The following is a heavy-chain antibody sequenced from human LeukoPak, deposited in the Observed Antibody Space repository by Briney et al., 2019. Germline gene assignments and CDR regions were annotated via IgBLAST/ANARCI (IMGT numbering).Heavy chain of an antibody. J-gene: IGHJ4*02. CDR2: IYPGDSDT. D-gene: IGHD3-10*01. CDR1: GYSFVSYW. Sequence: GESLKISCKGAGYSFVSYWISWVRQMPGKGLEWMGIIYPGDSDTRYNPSFKGQVTISADKSISTAYLQWSDLKASDTAMYYCARPHYYASGSPYYLDYWGQGTLVTVSS. CDR3: ARPHYYASGSPYYLDY. V-gene: IGHV5-51*01.